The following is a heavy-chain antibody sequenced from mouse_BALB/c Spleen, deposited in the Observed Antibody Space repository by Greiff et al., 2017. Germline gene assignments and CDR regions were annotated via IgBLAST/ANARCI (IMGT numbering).Heavy chain of an antibody. CDR3: ARYGSLYYAMDY. CDR2: INPYNGGT. V-gene: IGHV1-18*01. J-gene: IGHJ4*01. Sequence: EVQRLESGPELVRPGASMKISCKASGYSFTGYTMNWVKQSHGQNLEWIGLINPYNGGTSYNQKFKGKATLTVDKSSSTAYMQLLSLTSEDSAVYYCARYGSLYYAMDYWGQGTSVTVSS. CDR1: GYSFTGYT. D-gene: IGHD1-1*02.